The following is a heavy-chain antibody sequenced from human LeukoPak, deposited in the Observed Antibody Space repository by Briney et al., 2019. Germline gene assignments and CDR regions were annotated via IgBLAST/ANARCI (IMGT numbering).Heavy chain of an antibody. CDR2: INDDVT. CDR3: ATGPTVVTVHDY. V-gene: IGHV3-23*01. CDR1: GFSFSSYS. D-gene: IGHD4-23*01. J-gene: IGHJ4*02. Sequence: GGSLRLSCTASGFSFSSYSMSWVRQPPGKGLEWISAINDDVTYYRDSVKGRFTVSRDNSRNTLYLQLNSLRAEDTAVYYCATGPTVVTVHDYWGQGTLVTVSS.